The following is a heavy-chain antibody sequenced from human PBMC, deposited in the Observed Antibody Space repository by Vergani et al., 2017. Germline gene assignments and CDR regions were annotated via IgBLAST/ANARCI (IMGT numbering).Heavy chain of an antibody. J-gene: IGHJ3*02. V-gene: IGHV4-4*08. CDR1: GFTFSSYA. CDR2: IYTSGST. Sequence: VQLLESGGGLVQPGGSLRLSCAASGFTFSSYAMSWIRQPPGKGLEWIGSIYTSGSTNYNPSLKSRVTISVDTSKNQFSLKLSSVTAADTAVYYCARDPGSGYYDSSGYYKDDAFDIWGQGTMVTVSS. D-gene: IGHD3-22*01. CDR3: ARDPGSGYYDSSGYYKDDAFDI.